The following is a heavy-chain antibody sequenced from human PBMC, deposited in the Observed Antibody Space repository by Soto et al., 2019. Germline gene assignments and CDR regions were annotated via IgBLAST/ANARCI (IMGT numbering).Heavy chain of an antibody. CDR1: GGTFSSYA. CDR3: ASSPASTGDD. J-gene: IGHJ4*02. D-gene: IGHD6-6*01. Sequence: SERVSCKASGGTFSSYAISWVRQAPGQGREWMGGIIPIFGTANYAEKFQGRVTIASDESTSTAYMELSCLRSEDTAVYYCASSPASTGDDWGQGTLVTVSS. V-gene: IGHV1-69*13. CDR2: IIPIFGTA.